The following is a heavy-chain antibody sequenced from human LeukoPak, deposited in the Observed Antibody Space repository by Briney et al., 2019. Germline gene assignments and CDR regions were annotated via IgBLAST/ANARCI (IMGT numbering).Heavy chain of an antibody. J-gene: IGHJ6*02. CDR2: MNPNSGNT. Sequence: ASVKVSCKASGYTFTSYDINWVRQATGQGLEWMGWMNPNSGNTGYAQKFQGRVTMTRNTSISTAYMELSSLRSEDTAVYYCARALPYYDFWSGYYNYYYGMDVRGQGTTVTVSS. V-gene: IGHV1-8*01. D-gene: IGHD3-3*01. CDR1: GYTFTSYD. CDR3: ARALPYYDFWSGYYNYYYGMDV.